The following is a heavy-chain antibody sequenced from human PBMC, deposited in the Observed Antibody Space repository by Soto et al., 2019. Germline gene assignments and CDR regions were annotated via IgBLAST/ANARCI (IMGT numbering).Heavy chain of an antibody. CDR3: ARGYSYGSFDY. Sequence: PSETLSLTCAVYGGSISSSYWNWIRQPPGKGLEWIAYIYYSGSTNYNPSLKSRVTISVDTSKNQFSLKLSSVTAADTAVYYCARGYSYGSFDYWGPGTLVTVSS. V-gene: IGHV4-59*01. D-gene: IGHD5-18*01. CDR2: IYYSGST. J-gene: IGHJ4*02. CDR1: GGSISSSY.